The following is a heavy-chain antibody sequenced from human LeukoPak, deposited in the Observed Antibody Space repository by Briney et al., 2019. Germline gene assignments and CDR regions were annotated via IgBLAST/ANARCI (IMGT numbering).Heavy chain of an antibody. Sequence: SETLSLTCTVSGGSISSSSYYWGGFAHPQGKGLGGLGGTNNGGSPYYNPSLKRRVSISVDSSKKQFSLKLSSVTAADTAVYYCARQLVELGYCSGGSCYQEYFQHWGQGTLVAVSS. CDR3: ARQLVELGYCSGGSCYQEYFQH. CDR2: TNNGGSP. J-gene: IGHJ1*01. V-gene: IGHV4-39*01. D-gene: IGHD2-15*01. CDR1: GGSISSSSYY.